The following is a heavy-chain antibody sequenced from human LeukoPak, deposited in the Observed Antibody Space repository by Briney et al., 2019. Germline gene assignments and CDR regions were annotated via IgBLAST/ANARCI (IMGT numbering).Heavy chain of an antibody. CDR2: INPSGGST. Sequence: ASVKVSCKASGYTFTSYYMHWVRQAPGQGLEWMGIINPSGGSTSYAQKFQGKVTMTRDTSTSTVYMERSSLRSEDTAVYYCARDWGAVTTTNGQLANDYWGQGTLVTVSS. V-gene: IGHV1-46*01. CDR3: ARDWGAVTTTNGQLANDY. CDR1: GYTFTSYY. D-gene: IGHD4-17*01. J-gene: IGHJ4*02.